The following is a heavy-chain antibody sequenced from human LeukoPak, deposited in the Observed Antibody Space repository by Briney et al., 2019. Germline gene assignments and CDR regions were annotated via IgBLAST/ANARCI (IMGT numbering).Heavy chain of an antibody. V-gene: IGHV3-48*02. Sequence: PGGSLRLSCAASGFTFSSYSMNWVRQAPGKGLEWVSYISRDSITTYYADSVKGRFTISRDNAKNSLYLQMNSLRDEDTAVYFCARDLLDYWGQGTLVTVSS. CDR2: ISRDSITT. CDR3: ARDLLDY. CDR1: GFTFSSYS. J-gene: IGHJ4*02.